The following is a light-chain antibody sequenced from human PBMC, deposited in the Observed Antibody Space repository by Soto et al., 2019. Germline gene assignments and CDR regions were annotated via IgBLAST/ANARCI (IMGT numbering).Light chain of an antibody. CDR3: QQHYDTPLT. V-gene: IGKV4-1*01. CDR1: QTILYSSNNKNY. CDR2: WAS. Sequence: DIVMTQSPDSLAVSLGERATINCKFSQTILYSSNNKNYLAWYQQKPGQPPKLLIYWASTRESGVPDRFSGSGSGTDFTLTITSLQAEDVAVYYCQQHYDTPLTFGGGTKVEIK. J-gene: IGKJ4*01.